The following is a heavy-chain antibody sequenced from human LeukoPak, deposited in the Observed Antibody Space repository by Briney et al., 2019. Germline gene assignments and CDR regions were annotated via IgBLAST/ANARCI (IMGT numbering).Heavy chain of an antibody. CDR1: GYPISSSHY. D-gene: IGHD3-16*01. CDR3: ARYGLAGYYFDY. V-gene: IGHV4-38-2*02. Sequence: SETLSLTCIVSGYPISSSHYWGWIRQPPGKGLEWIGGIYHNGNTYNNPPLKSRLTLSLDTSKNHFSLKLTSVTAADTAVYYCARYGLAGYYFDYWGQGTLVTVSS. J-gene: IGHJ4*02. CDR2: IYHNGNT.